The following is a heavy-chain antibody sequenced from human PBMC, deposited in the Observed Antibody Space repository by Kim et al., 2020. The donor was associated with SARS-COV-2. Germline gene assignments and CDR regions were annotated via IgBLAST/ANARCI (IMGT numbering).Heavy chain of an antibody. Sequence: DYAVSVKSRITITPDTSKNQFFLQLDSVTPADTAVYYCAGVGNSAYALDYWGQGTLVTVSS. D-gene: IGHD5-12*01. V-gene: IGHV6-1*01. CDR3: AGVGNSAYALDY. J-gene: IGHJ4*02.